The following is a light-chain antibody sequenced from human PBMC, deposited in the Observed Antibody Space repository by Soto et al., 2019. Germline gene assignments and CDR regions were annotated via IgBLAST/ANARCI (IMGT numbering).Light chain of an antibody. V-gene: IGKV1-5*03. CDR3: QQIGSYPFT. Sequence: DIQMAQSPSTLAASLRDRVTITCVASQTISSWLAWFQQRPGRAPKFLIYKASSLKNGVPLRFSGSGSGTQFTLTISSLQPEDFATYYCQQIGSYPFTFGPGTKVDI. CDR1: QTISSW. CDR2: KAS. J-gene: IGKJ3*01.